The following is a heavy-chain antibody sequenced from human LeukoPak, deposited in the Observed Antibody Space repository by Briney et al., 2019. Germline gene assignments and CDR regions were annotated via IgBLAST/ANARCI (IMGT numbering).Heavy chain of an antibody. D-gene: IGHD3-22*01. J-gene: IGHJ3*02. CDR2: IYYSGST. Sequence: SQTLSLTCTVSGGSISSGGYYWSWIRQHPGKGLEWIGYIYYSGSTYYNPSLKSRVTISVDTSKNQFSLKLSSVTAADTAVYYCARGMYYYDSSGRIPGLDAFDIWGQGTMVTVSS. V-gene: IGHV4-31*03. CDR3: ARGMYYYDSSGRIPGLDAFDI. CDR1: GGSISSGGYY.